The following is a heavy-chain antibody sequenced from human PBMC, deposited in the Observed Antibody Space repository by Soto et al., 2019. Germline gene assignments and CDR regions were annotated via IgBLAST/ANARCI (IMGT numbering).Heavy chain of an antibody. CDR3: ARVGSGSRIWWYFDL. J-gene: IGHJ2*01. CDR1: GYTFTSYY. D-gene: IGHD6-19*01. Sequence: QVQLVQSGAEVKKPGASVKVSCKASGYTFTSYYMHWVRQAPGQGLEWMGIINPSGGSTSYAQKFQGRVTMTRDTSTSTVYMGLSSLRSEDTAVYYCARVGSGSRIWWYFDLWGRGTLVTVSS. V-gene: IGHV1-46*01. CDR2: INPSGGST.